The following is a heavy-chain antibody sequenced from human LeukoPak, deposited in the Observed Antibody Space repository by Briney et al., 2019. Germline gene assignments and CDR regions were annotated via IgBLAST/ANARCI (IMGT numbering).Heavy chain of an antibody. Sequence: ASVKVSCKASGYTFTSYGISWMRQAPGQGLEWMGWISAYNGNTNYAQKLQGRATMTTDTSTSTAYMELRSLRSDDTAVYYCASRQAAAGTFHHWGQGTLVTVSS. CDR2: ISAYNGNT. CDR3: ASRQAAAGTFHH. D-gene: IGHD6-13*01. CDR1: GYTFTSYG. J-gene: IGHJ4*02. V-gene: IGHV1-18*01.